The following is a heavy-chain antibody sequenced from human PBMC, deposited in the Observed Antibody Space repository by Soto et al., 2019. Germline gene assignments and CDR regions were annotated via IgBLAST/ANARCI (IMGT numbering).Heavy chain of an antibody. D-gene: IGHD6-6*01. J-gene: IGHJ6*02. CDR3: ARVGSSSGMDV. Sequence: SETLALTCAVSGYSISSGYYWGWIRQPPGKGLEWIGSIYHSGSTYYNPSLKSRVTISVDTSKNQFSLKLSSVTAADTAVYYCARVGSSSGMDVWGQVTTDTVSS. CDR1: GYSISSGYY. CDR2: IYHSGST. V-gene: IGHV4-38-2*01.